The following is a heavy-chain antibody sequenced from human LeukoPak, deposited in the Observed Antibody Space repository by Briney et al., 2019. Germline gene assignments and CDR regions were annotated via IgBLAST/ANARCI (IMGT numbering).Heavy chain of an antibody. Sequence: GASVTVSFKASGGTFSSYAISWVRQAPGRGLEWMGGIIPIFGTANYAQKFQGRVTITADESTSTAYMELSSLRSEDTAVYYCARKAAAGTFEYFQHWGQGTLVTVSS. CDR3: ARKAAAGTFEYFQH. V-gene: IGHV1-69*13. CDR2: IIPIFGTA. CDR1: GGTFSSYA. J-gene: IGHJ1*01. D-gene: IGHD6-13*01.